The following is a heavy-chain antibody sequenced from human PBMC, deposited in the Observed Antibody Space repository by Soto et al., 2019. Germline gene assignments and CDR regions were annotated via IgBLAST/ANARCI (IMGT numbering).Heavy chain of an antibody. CDR1: GGSISSYY. Sequence: PSETLSLTCTVSGGSISSYYWSWIRQPPGKGLEWIGYIYYSGSTNYNPSLKSRVTISVDTSKNQFSLKLSSVTAADTAVYYCGSLAGYCSGGSLCYFDYWGQGTLVTVSS. D-gene: IGHD2-15*01. J-gene: IGHJ4*02. CDR3: GSLAGYCSGGSLCYFDY. V-gene: IGHV4-59*01. CDR2: IYYSGST.